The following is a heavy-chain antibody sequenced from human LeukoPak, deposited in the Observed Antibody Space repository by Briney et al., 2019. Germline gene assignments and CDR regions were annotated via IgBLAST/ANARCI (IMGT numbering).Heavy chain of an antibody. J-gene: IGHJ4*02. CDR2: IYSGGST. CDR1: GFTVSSNY. D-gene: IGHD1-7*01. Sequence: PGGSLRLSCAASGFTVSSNYMSWVRQAPGKGLEWVSVIYSGGSTYYADSVKGRFTISRDNSKNTLYLQMNSLRAEDTAVYYCAKERGGTTPRFDNWGQGTLVTVSS. CDR3: AKERGGTTPRFDN. V-gene: IGHV3-53*01.